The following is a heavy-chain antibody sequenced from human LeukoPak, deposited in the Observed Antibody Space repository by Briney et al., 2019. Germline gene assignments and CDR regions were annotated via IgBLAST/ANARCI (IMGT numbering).Heavy chain of an antibody. V-gene: IGHV4-59*08. Sequence: SETLSLTCNVSGGSISSYYWSWIRQPPGKGLELIAYYSGNTNYNPSLKSRVTTSVDSSKNQFSLKLSSVTAADTAVYYCARHTLVGARNAFDIWGQGTMVTVSS. CDR3: ARHTLVGARNAFDI. J-gene: IGHJ3*02. CDR2: YSGNT. D-gene: IGHD1-26*01. CDR1: GGSISSYY.